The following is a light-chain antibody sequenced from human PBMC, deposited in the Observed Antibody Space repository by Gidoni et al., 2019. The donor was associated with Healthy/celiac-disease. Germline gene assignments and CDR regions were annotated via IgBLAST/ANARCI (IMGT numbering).Light chain of an antibody. V-gene: IGKV1-5*03. CDR2: KAS. J-gene: IGKJ1*01. Sequence: DLQMTPSPSTLSASVGDRVTITFRASQSISSWLAWYQQKPGKAPKLLIYKASSLESGVPSRFSGSGSGTEFTLTISSLQPDDFATYYCQQYNSYRTFGQGTKVEIK. CDR3: QQYNSYRT. CDR1: QSISSW.